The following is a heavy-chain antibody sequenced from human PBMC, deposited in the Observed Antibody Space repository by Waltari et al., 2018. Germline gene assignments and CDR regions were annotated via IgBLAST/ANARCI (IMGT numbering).Heavy chain of an antibody. J-gene: IGHJ4*02. CDR3: ARLQHGISTLSSFED. CDR2: IRGSCGTT. Sequence: EVQLLESGGGLVQPGGSLRLSCAASGFTFSSYAMTWVRQAPGKGLEWVSVIRGSCGTTYYADSVKVQFTIARDNSKNTLYLKMNSLRAEDTAVYYCARLQHGISTLSSFEDWGQGTLVTVSS. V-gene: IGHV3-23*01. CDR1: GFTFSSYA. D-gene: IGHD6-6*01.